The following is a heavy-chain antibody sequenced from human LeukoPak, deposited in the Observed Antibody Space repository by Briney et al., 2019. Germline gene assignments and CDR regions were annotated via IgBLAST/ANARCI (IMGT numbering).Heavy chain of an antibody. V-gene: IGHV1-18*01. CDR2: ISAYNGNT. CDR3: ARTARYSSGWYWNYYYYYMDV. CDR1: GYTVTDYY. Sequence: ASVKVSCKAFGYTVTDYYIHWVRQAPGQGLEWMGWISAYNGNTNYAQKLQGRVTMTTDTSSSTAYMELRSLRSDDTAVYYCARTARYSSGWYWNYYYYYMDVWGKGTTVTISS. D-gene: IGHD6-19*01. J-gene: IGHJ6*03.